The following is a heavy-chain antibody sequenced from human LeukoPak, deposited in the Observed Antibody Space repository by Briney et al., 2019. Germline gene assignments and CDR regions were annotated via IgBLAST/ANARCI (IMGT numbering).Heavy chain of an antibody. CDR3: AKTNTGYCTSTSCPHIDY. CDR1: GFTFSSYA. D-gene: IGHD2-2*01. V-gene: IGHV3-23*01. Sequence: GGSLRLSCAASGFTFSSYAMSRVRQAPGKGLEWVSAISGSGGSTYYADSVKGRFTISRDNSKNTLYLQMNSLRAEDTAVYYCAKTNTGYCTSTSCPHIDYWGQGTLVTVSS. J-gene: IGHJ4*02. CDR2: ISGSGGST.